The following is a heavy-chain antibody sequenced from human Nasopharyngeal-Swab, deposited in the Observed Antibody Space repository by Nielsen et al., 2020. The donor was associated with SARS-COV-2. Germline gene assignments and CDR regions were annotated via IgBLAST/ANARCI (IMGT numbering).Heavy chain of an antibody. D-gene: IGHD3-9*01. V-gene: IGHV3-30*18. CDR1: GFTFSSYG. J-gene: IGHJ6*02. Sequence: GESLKISCAASGFTFSSYGMHWVRQAPGKGLEWVAVISYDGSNKYYADSVEGRFTISRDNSKNTLYLQMNSLRAEDTAVYYCAKEAGYYDILTGYYLSLGYGMDVWGQGTTVTVSS. CDR2: ISYDGSNK. CDR3: AKEAGYYDILTGYYLSLGYGMDV.